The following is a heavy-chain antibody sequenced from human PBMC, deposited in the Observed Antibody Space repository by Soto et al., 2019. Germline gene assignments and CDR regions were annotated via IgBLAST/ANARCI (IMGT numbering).Heavy chain of an antibody. V-gene: IGHV4-31*03. CDR1: GGSISSDNKY. CDR2: IYYSGST. CDR3: PRGDSSWAFLDY. Sequence: QVQLQESGPGLVKPSQTLSLTCTVSGGSISSDNKYWSWIRQQPGKGLEWIGNIYYSGSTYRNPSLRSRLTTSLDTSKNQFSLRLTSVTAADTAVYYCPRGDSSWAFLDYWGQGALVTVSS. J-gene: IGHJ4*02. D-gene: IGHD6-13*01.